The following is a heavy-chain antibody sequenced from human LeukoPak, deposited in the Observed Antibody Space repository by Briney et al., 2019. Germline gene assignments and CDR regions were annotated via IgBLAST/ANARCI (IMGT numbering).Heavy chain of an antibody. CDR3: AKTLGVYGDYDSYFDY. D-gene: IGHD4-17*01. CDR1: GFTFSSYA. CDR2: ISGSGGST. J-gene: IGHJ4*02. Sequence: GGSLRLSCAASGFTFSSYAMGWVRQAPGKGLEWVSTISGSGGSTSYADSVKGRFTISRDNSKNTLYLQMNSLRAEDTAVFYCAKTLGVYGDYDSYFDYWGQGTLVTVSS. V-gene: IGHV3-23*01.